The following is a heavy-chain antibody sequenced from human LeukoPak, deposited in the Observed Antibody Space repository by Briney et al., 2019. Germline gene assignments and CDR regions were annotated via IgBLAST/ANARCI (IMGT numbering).Heavy chain of an antibody. V-gene: IGHV3-30*18. CDR3: AKDPRRRPITMVRGLSYWFDP. J-gene: IGHJ5*02. Sequence: SGGSLRLSCAASGFTFSSYGMHWVRQAPGKGLEWVAVISYDGSNKYYADSVKGRFTISRDNSKNTLYLQMNSLRAEDTAVYYCAKDPRRRPITMVRGLSYWFDPWGQGTLVTVSS. D-gene: IGHD3-10*01. CDR2: ISYDGSNK. CDR1: GFTFSSYG.